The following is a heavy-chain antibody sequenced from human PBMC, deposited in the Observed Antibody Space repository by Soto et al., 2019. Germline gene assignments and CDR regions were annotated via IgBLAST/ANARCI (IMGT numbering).Heavy chain of an antibody. CDR3: ARDFGTRTPTETPGGMDY. CDR2: IWYDGSNQ. CDR1: GFTFRSYG. D-gene: IGHD3-3*01. V-gene: IGHV3-33*01. J-gene: IGHJ4*02. Sequence: GGSLRLSCGASGFTFRSYGMHWVRQAPGKGLEWVAIIWYDGSNQYYADSVKGRFTISRDNSKNTVSLQMNSLRADDTAVYYCARDFGTRTPTETPGGMDYWGQGTPVTVSS.